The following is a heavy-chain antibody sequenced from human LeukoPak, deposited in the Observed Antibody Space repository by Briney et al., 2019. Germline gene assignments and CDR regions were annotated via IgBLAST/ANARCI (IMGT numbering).Heavy chain of an antibody. CDR1: GFTFSSYS. Sequence: GGSLRLSCAASGFTFSSYSMTWVRQAPGKGLEGVSSISSSSSYIYYADSMKGRFTISRDNAKNSLYLQMNSLRAEDTAVYYCARDLRQFHSVAAPFDYWGQGTLVTVSS. D-gene: IGHD2-15*01. CDR2: ISSSSSYI. J-gene: IGHJ4*02. V-gene: IGHV3-21*01. CDR3: ARDLRQFHSVAAPFDY.